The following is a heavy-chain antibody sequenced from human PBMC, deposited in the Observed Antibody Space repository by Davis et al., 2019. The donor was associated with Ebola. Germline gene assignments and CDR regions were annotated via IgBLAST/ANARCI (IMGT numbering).Heavy chain of an antibody. CDR2: IYYSGST. CDR3: ARGGTNGDPAVY. CDR1: GGSLSSSSYY. J-gene: IGHJ4*02. Sequence: MPSETLSLTCTVSGGSLSSSSYYWGWIRQPPGKGLEWIGSIYYSGSTWYNPSLKSRVTISVDTSKNQFSLKLSSVTAADTAVYYCARGGTNGDPAVYWGQGTLVTVSS. D-gene: IGHD4-17*01. V-gene: IGHV4-39*01.